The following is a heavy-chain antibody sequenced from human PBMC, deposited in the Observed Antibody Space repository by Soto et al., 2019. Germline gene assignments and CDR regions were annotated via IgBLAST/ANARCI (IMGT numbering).Heavy chain of an antibody. CDR2: INHSGST. V-gene: IGHV4-34*01. Sequence: SETLSLTCAVYGGSFIGYYCILSRHPPVKGREWIGEINHSGSTNYNPSLKSRVTISVDTSKNQFSLKLSSVTAADTAVYYCARGALRFGELLEGWAKYYFDYWGQGTLVTVSS. J-gene: IGHJ4*02. CDR3: ARGALRFGELLEGWAKYYFDY. D-gene: IGHD3-10*01. CDR1: GGSFIGYY.